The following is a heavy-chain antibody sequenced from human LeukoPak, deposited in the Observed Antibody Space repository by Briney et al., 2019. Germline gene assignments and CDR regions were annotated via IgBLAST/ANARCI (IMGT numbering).Heavy chain of an antibody. CDR2: IYSGDNT. CDR3: AGRRVLDASFDY. J-gene: IGHJ4*02. V-gene: IGHV3-66*02. CDR1: GFTVSNNY. Sequence: GGSLRLSCAASGFTVSNNYMSWVRKAPGKGLEWVSVIYSGDNTYYVESVKGRFTISRDNSKNTLFLQMNRLRAEDTAVYYCAGRRVLDASFDYWGQGTLVTVSS. D-gene: IGHD3-16*01.